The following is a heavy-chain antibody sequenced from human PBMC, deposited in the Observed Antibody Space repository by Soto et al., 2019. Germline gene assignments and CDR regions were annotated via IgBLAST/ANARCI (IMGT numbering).Heavy chain of an antibody. J-gene: IGHJ6*02. CDR3: VSHYGSGNYRLMDV. D-gene: IGHD3-10*01. Sequence: EVQLVESGGGLVQPGGSLRLSCAASGFTFSNYWMHWVRQAPGKGLVWVSRINSDGSSTSYADSVKGRFTISRDNAKNTLYLQMNSLRAEDTAVYYCVSHYGSGNYRLMDVWGQGTTVTVSS. CDR1: GFTFSNYW. V-gene: IGHV3-74*01. CDR2: INSDGSST.